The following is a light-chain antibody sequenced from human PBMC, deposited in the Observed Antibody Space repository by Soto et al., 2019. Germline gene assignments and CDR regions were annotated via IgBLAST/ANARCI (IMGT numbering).Light chain of an antibody. J-gene: IGKJ2*01. CDR2: ATS. CDR1: QTLSSF. CDR3: QQSYNTPRT. Sequence: DIQMTQSPSSLSASVGDRVTISCRASQTLSSFLNWYQQKPGKAPELLIYATSTLQIGVPSRFSGSGSGTDFTLTISNLQPEDVATYFCQQSYNTPRTFGQGTKLEIK. V-gene: IGKV1-39*01.